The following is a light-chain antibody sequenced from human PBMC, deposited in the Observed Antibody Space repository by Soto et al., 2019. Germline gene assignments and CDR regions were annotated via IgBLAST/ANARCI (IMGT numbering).Light chain of an antibody. CDR2: GAS. V-gene: IGKV3-20*01. J-gene: IGKJ1*01. CDR3: QQYGSSSWT. CDR1: QSVSSSY. Sequence: EIVWTQSPGTLSLSPGEIASLYFSASQSVSSSYLAWYQQQPGQAPRLLIYGASSRATGIPDRFSGSGSGTDFTLTISRLEPEDFAVYYCQQYGSSSWTFGQGTKVDIK.